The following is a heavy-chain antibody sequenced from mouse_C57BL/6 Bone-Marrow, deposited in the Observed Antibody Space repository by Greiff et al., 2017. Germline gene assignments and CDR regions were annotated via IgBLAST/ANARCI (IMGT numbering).Heavy chain of an antibody. J-gene: IGHJ3*01. CDR1: GYTFTSYW. V-gene: IGHV1-64*01. CDR3: AREGGLRAWFAY. CDR2: IHPNSGST. Sequence: QVQLQQPGAELVKPGASVKLSCKASGYTFTSYWMHWVKQRPGQGLEWIGMIHPNSGSTNYNEKFKSKATLTVDKSSSTAYMQLSSLTSEDSAVYDCAREGGLRAWFAYWGQGTLVTVSA. D-gene: IGHD2-4*01.